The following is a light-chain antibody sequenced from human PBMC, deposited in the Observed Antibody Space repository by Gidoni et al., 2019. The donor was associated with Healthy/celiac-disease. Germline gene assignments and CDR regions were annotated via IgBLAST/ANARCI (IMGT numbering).Light chain of an antibody. CDR2: DAS. Sequence: EIVLTQSPATLSLSPGERATLSCRASQSVSSYLALYQQKPGQAPRLLIYDASNWATGIPARFSGSGSGTDFTLTISSLEPEDFAVYYCQQRSNWPPTFGGGTKVEIK. V-gene: IGKV3-11*01. J-gene: IGKJ4*01. CDR1: QSVSSY. CDR3: QQRSNWPPT.